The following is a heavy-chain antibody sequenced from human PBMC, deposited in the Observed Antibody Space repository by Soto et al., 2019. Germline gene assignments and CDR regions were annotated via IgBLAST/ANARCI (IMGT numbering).Heavy chain of an antibody. Sequence: GSLRLSCAASGFTFSNAWMSWVRQAPGKGLEWGGRIKSKTDGGTTDYAAPVKGRFTISRDDSKNTLYLQMNSLKTEDTAVYYFPTALPLLYYAFWSRYSTPAFDLWRSVTTV. CDR3: PTALPLLYYAFWSRYSTPAFDL. J-gene: IGHJ3*01. CDR2: IKSKTDGGTT. V-gene: IGHV3-15*01. D-gene: IGHD3-3*01. CDR1: GFTFSNAW.